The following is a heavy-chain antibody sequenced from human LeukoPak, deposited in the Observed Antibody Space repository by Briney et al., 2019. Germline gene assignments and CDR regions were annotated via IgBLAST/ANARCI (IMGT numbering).Heavy chain of an antibody. CDR1: GGSISSGSYY. V-gene: IGHV4-61*02. J-gene: IGHJ4*02. CDR3: ARTLDRGGRRGYSYGYPFDY. D-gene: IGHD5-18*01. Sequence: PSQTLSLTCTVSGGSISSGSYYWSWIRQPAGKGLEWIGRIYTSGSTNYNPSLKSRVTISVDTSKNQFSLKLSSVTAADTAVYYCARTLDRGGRRGYSYGYPFDYWGQGTLVTVSS. CDR2: IYTSGST.